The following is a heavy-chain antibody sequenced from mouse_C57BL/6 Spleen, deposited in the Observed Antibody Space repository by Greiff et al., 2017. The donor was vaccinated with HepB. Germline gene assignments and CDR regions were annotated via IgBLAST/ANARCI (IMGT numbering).Heavy chain of an antibody. J-gene: IGHJ4*01. V-gene: IGHV1-9*01. D-gene: IGHD2-4*01. Sequence: QVQLKQSGAELMKPGASVKLSCKATGYTFTGYWIEWVKQRPGHGLEWIGEILPGSGSTNYNEKFKGKATFTADTSSNTAYMQLSSLTTEDSAIYYCAREIYYDYDRDDYYAMDYWGQGTSVTVSS. CDR3: AREIYYDYDRDDYYAMDY. CDR1: GYTFTGYW. CDR2: ILPGSGST.